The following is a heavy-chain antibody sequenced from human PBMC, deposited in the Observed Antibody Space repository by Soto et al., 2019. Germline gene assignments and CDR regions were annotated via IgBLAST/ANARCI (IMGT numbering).Heavy chain of an antibody. V-gene: IGHV3-15*07. Sequence: GGSLRLSCAASGFTFSNAWMNWVRQAPGKGLEWVGRIKSKTDGGTTDYAAPVKGRFTISRDDSKNTLYLQMNSLKTEDTAVYYCTTQYSYGYAYYYYGMDVWGQGTTVTVSS. J-gene: IGHJ6*02. CDR1: GFTFSNAW. CDR3: TTQYSYGYAYYYYGMDV. D-gene: IGHD5-18*01. CDR2: IKSKTDGGTT.